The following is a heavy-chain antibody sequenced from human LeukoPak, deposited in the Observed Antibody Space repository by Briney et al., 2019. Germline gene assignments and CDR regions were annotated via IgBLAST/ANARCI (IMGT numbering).Heavy chain of an antibody. D-gene: IGHD4-17*01. CDR3: ARLTGGLATVTRHFDY. CDR2: VYYSGST. V-gene: IGHV4-39*01. CDR1: GGSISSSSYY. J-gene: IGHJ4*02. Sequence: SETLSLTCTASGGSISSSSYYWDWIRQPPGKGLEWIGSVYYSGSTYYNPSLKSRVTISVDTSKNQFSLKLSSVTATDTAVYYCARLTGGLATVTRHFDYWGQGTLVTVSS.